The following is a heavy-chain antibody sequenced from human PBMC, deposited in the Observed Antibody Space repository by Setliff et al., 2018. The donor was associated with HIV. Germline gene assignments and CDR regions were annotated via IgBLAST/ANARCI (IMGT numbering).Heavy chain of an antibody. CDR3: ASCRDHSNYYNYYYYGMDV. CDR2: IIPILGTA. CDR1: GGTFSSYA. D-gene: IGHD4-4*01. J-gene: IGHJ6*02. V-gene: IGHV1-69*05. Sequence: ASVKVSCKASGGTFSSYAISWVRQAPGQGLEWMGGIIPILGTANYAQKFQGRVTITTDESTSTAYMELSSLRSEDTAVYYCASCRDHSNYYNYYYYGMDVWGQGTTVTVSS.